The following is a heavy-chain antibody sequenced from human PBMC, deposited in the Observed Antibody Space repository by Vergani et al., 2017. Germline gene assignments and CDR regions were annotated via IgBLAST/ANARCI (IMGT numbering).Heavy chain of an antibody. J-gene: IGHJ5*02. D-gene: IGHD6-13*01. Sequence: EVQLLESGGGLVQPGGSLRLSCAASGFTFSSYAMSWVRQAPGKGLEWVSAISSGGGSTYYADSVKGRFTISRDNAKNTLYLQMNSLRAEDTAVYDCAKLPVPLGYSRINWFDPWGQGTLVTVSS. V-gene: IGHV3-23*01. CDR3: AKLPVPLGYSRINWFDP. CDR2: ISSGGGST. CDR1: GFTFSSYA.